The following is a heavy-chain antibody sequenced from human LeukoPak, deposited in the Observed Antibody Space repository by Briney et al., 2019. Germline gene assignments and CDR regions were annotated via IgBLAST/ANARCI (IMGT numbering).Heavy chain of an antibody. CDR3: ARDSSDIQSLIAH. CDR2: ITPLFGTA. CDR1: GYTFTSYD. Sequence: SVKVSCKASGYTFTSYDINWVRQRPGQGLEWMGGITPLFGTANYAQKFQGRVTITADESASTAYMELSSLRSEDTAVYYCARDSSDIQSLIAHWGQGTLVTVSS. J-gene: IGHJ1*01. V-gene: IGHV1-69*13. D-gene: IGHD2-15*01.